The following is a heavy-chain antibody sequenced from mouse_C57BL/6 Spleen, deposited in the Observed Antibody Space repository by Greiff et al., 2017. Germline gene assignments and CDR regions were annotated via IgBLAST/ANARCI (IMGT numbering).Heavy chain of an antibody. D-gene: IGHD2-3*01. J-gene: IGHJ2*01. Sequence: VKLQESGPGLVQPSQSLSITCTVSGFSLTSYGVHWVRQSPGKGLEWLGVIWSGGSTDYNAAFISRLSISKDNSKSQVFFKMNSLQADDTAIYYCVRNERWLLDYWGQGTTLTVSS. V-gene: IGHV2-2*01. CDR2: IWSGGST. CDR1: GFSLTSYG. CDR3: VRNERWLLDY.